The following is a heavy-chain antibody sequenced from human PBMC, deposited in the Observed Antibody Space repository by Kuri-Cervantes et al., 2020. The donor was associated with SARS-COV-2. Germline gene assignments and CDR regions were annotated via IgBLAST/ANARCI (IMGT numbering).Heavy chain of an antibody. V-gene: IGHV4-38-2*01. J-gene: IGHJ4*02. CDR2: IYHSGST. CDR1: GFTFSSYS. Sequence: ESLKISCAASGFTFSSYSMNWVRQAPGKGLEWIGSIYHSGSTYYNPSLKSRVTISVDTSKNQFSLKLSSVTAADTAVYYCARLSSIAAPTDYWGQGTLVTVSS. D-gene: IGHD6-6*01. CDR3: ARLSSIAAPTDY.